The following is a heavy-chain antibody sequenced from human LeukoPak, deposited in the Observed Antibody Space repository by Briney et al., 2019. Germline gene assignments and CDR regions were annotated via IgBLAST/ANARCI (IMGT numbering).Heavy chain of an antibody. D-gene: IGHD6-19*01. J-gene: IGHJ4*02. V-gene: IGHV3-21*01. CDR3: ARDRSRGIAVAGTGDYFDY. CDR1: GFTFSSYS. CDR2: ISSSSSYI. Sequence: PGGSLRLSCAASGFTFSSYSMNWVRQAPGKGLEWVSSISSSSSYIYYADSVKGRFTISRDNAKNSLYLQMNNLRAEDTAVYYCARDRSRGIAVAGTGDYFDYWGQGTLVTVSS.